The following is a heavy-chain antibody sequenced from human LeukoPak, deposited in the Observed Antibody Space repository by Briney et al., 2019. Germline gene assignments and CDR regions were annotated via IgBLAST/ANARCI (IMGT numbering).Heavy chain of an antibody. D-gene: IGHD3-10*01. CDR1: GFTFSSYA. V-gene: IGHV3-64*01. J-gene: IGHJ4*02. Sequence: GGSLRLSCAASGFTFSSYAMHWVRQAPGKGLEYVSAISSNGGSTYYANSVKGRFTISRDNSKNTLYLQMGSLRAEDMAVYYCARDFGYYGSGSYLIDYWGQGTLVTVSS. CDR3: ARDFGYYGSGSYLIDY. CDR2: ISSNGGST.